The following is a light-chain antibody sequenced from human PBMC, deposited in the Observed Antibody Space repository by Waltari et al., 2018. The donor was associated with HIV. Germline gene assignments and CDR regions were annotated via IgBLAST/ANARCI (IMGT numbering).Light chain of an antibody. J-gene: IGLJ3*02. CDR3: AAWDDSLSGWV. CDR1: SSNIGDTY. Sequence: QSALTQPPSTSGTPGQTVTIPCAGSSSNIGDTYVSWYQQLPGTAPKPLIYRNSQRPSGVRDRFSGSKSGTSASLAINDLRSEDEAEYHCAAWDDSLSGWVFGGGTNLTVL. V-gene: IGLV1-47*01. CDR2: RNS.